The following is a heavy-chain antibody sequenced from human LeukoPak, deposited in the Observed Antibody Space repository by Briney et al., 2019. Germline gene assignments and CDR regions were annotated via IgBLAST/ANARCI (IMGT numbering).Heavy chain of an antibody. CDR1: GYSISSGGYS. Sequence: SETLSLTCSVSGYSISSGGYSWSWIRQPPGKGLEWIGYIYYSGSTYYNPSLKSRVTISVDTSKNQFSLKLSSVTAADTAVYYCARVDVWGKGTTVTVSS. CDR2: IYYSGST. CDR3: ARVDV. V-gene: IGHV4-30-4*07. J-gene: IGHJ6*04.